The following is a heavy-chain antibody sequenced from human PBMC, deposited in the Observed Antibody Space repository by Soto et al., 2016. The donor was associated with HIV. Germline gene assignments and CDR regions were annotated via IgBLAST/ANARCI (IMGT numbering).Heavy chain of an antibody. Sequence: EVQLVQSGAEVKKPGATVKISCKVSGYTFTDYYMHWVQQAPGKGLEWMGLVDPEDGEAIYAEKFQGRVTITADTSTDTAYMELSSLRSEHTAVYYCATDVGYYGSGSYYAFDYLGPRDNGHRLF. D-gene: IGHD3-10*01. V-gene: IGHV1-69-2*01. J-gene: IGHJ3*02. CDR3: ATDVGYYGSGSYYAFDY. CDR1: GYTFTDYY. CDR2: VDPEDGEA.